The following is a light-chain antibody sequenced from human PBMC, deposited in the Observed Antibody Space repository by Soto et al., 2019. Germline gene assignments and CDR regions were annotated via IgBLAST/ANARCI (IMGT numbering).Light chain of an antibody. J-gene: IGLJ3*02. CDR2: GNS. Sequence: QSVLTQPPSVSGAPGQRVTISCTGSSSNIGAGYDVHWYQQLPGTAPKLLIYGNSNRPSGVPDRFSGSKSGTSASLAITGLRAEDEADYYCPSYDSSLSGWVFGGGTTLTVL. CDR3: PSYDSSLSGWV. V-gene: IGLV1-40*01. CDR1: SSNIGAGYD.